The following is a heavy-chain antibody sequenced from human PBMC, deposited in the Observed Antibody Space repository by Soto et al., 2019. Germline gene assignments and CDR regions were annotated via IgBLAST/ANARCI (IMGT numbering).Heavy chain of an antibody. V-gene: IGHV3-15*07. CDR2: IKSNTDGGTT. CDR1: GFTFSNAW. D-gene: IGHD3-22*01. Sequence: PGVSLRLSCAASGFTFSNAWLNSVRQAPGEAQEWGGRIKSNTDGGTTDYAAPVKGRFIISRDDSKNTLYLQMNSLKTEDTAVYYCTTDPVTMIVVVPSSGWGQGP. J-gene: IGHJ4*02. CDR3: TTDPVTMIVVVPSSG.